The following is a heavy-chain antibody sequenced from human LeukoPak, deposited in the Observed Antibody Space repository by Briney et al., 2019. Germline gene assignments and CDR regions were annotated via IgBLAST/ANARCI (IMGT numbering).Heavy chain of an antibody. V-gene: IGHV3-21*01. CDR1: GFTFSSYN. J-gene: IGHJ6*03. Sequence: PGGSLRLSCAASGFTFSSYNMNWVRQASGKGLEWVSSITSGSSYIYYADSVKGRFTISRDNAKNSLYLQMNSLRAEDTAVYYCARDPYSGSYGNYYYYFMDVWGKGTTVTISS. CDR2: ITSGSSYI. CDR3: ARDPYSGSYGNYYYYFMDV. D-gene: IGHD1-26*01.